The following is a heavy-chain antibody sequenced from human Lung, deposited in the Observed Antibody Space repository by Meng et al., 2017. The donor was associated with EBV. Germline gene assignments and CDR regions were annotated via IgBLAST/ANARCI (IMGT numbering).Heavy chain of an antibody. CDR3: ARDGRDIVATIRGLDS. CDR1: GGSLTGYS. D-gene: IGHD5-12*01. CDR2: IHHDGGT. Sequence: VACVLGPSRTLPLTCTVFGGSLTGYSWTGIRQPPGKRLEWMGEIHHDGGTNYNPSLKTPVTISLDVSKNQISLKLSSVTAADTAVYYCARDGRDIVATIRGLDSWGPGTLVTVSS. V-gene: IGHV4-34*01. J-gene: IGHJ5*02.